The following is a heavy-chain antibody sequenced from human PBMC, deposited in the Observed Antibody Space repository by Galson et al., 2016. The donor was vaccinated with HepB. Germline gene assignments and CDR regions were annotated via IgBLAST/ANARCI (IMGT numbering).Heavy chain of an antibody. V-gene: IGHV3-7*01. CDR1: GFSFSSYW. CDR2: IKTDGSET. Sequence: SLRLSCAASGFSFSSYWMTWVRQAPGKGLKFLANIKTDGSETYYADSVKGRFSISRDNAMNSLYLQMNGLRVEDTAVYYCARDLNHETGSWGQGTLVTVSS. J-gene: IGHJ4*02. CDR3: ARDLNHETGS. D-gene: IGHD1-14*01.